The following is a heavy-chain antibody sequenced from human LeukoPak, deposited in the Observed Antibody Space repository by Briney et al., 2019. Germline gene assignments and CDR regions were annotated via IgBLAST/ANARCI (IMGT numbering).Heavy chain of an antibody. CDR3: ARGSSSTWYGDYFDL. D-gene: IGHD6-13*01. Sequence: GGSLRLSCAASGLTFSSYGMHWVRQAPGKGLEWVAVISYDGSNKYYADSVKGRFTISRDNSKNTLYLQMNSLRAEDTAVYYCARGSSSTWYGDYFDLWGQGTLVTVSS. CDR2: ISYDGSNK. CDR1: GLTFSSYG. J-gene: IGHJ4*02. V-gene: IGHV3-30*03.